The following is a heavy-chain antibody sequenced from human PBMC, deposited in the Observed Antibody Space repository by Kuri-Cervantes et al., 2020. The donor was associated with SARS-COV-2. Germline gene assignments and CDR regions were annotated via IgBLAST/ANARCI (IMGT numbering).Heavy chain of an antibody. J-gene: IGHJ4*02. CDR2: IIPILGIA. D-gene: IGHD2-2*02. CDR1: GGTFSSYA. CDR3: AKDIASRELLYLMDY. V-gene: IGHV1-69*04. Sequence: SVKVSCKASGGTFSSYAISWARQAPGQGLEWMGRIIPILGIANYAQKFQGRVTITADKSTSTAYMELSSLRSEDTALYYCAKDIASRELLYLMDYWGQGTLVTVSS.